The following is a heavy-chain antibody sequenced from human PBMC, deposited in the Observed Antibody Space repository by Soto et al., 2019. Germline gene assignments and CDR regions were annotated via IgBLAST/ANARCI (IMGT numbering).Heavy chain of an antibody. D-gene: IGHD2-2*02. Sequence: GASVKVSCKASGYTVTSYGISCVRQAPGQVLEWMGWISAYNGNTNYAQKLQGRVTMTTDTSTSTAYMELRSLRSDDTAVYYCARNRHCSSTSCYTSLDYWGQGTLVTVSS. V-gene: IGHV1-18*01. CDR1: GYTVTSYG. CDR2: ISAYNGNT. J-gene: IGHJ4*02. CDR3: ARNRHCSSTSCYTSLDY.